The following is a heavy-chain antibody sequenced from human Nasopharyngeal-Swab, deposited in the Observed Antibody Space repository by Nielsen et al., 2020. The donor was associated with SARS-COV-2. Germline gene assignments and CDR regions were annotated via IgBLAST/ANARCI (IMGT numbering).Heavy chain of an antibody. J-gene: IGHJ3*02. CDR1: GLGFSNYE. CDR3: AREVPYSGHDDAFDI. Sequence: GESLNTSCAASGLGFSNYEMNWVRQAPGKGLEWISYISTTTATIYYADSVKGRFTISRDNAKNSLYLQMNSLRAEDTAVYYCAREVPYSGHDDAFDIWGQGTMVTVSA. D-gene: IGHD5-12*01. CDR2: ISTTTATI. V-gene: IGHV3-48*03.